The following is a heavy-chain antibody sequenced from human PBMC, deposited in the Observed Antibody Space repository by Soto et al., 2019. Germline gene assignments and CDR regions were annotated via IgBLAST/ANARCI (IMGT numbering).Heavy chain of an antibody. CDR3: AREASVLIPAAQPSRFDS. J-gene: IGHJ4*02. CDR2: ISPYSGYT. Sequence: ASVKVSCKGFGYTFMKYGINWVRQAPGQGLEWVGWISPYSGYTHSAQKFHGRLTLTTDTAANTAYMELRILRSADTALYYCAREASVLIPAAQPSRFDSWGQGTLVTVSS. V-gene: IGHV1-18*01. D-gene: IGHD2-2*01. CDR1: GYTFMKYG.